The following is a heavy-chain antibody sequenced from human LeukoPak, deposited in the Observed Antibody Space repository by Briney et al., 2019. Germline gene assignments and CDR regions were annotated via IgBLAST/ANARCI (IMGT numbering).Heavy chain of an antibody. J-gene: IGHJ4*02. CDR2: ISGSGGST. CDR3: AKTPTYYYDSSGYYGTYYFDY. D-gene: IGHD3-22*01. CDR1: GFTFSSYA. V-gene: IGHV3-23*01. Sequence: GGSLRLSCAASGFTFSSYAMSWVRQAPGKGLEWVSAISGSGGSTYYADSVKGRFTISRDNSKNTLYLQMNSLRAEDTAVYYCAKTPTYYYDSSGYYGTYYFDYWGQGTLVTVSS.